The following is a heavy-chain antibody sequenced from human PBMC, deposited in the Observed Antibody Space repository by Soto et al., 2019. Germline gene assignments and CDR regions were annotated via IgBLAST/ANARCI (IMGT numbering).Heavy chain of an antibody. CDR2: IKQDGSEK. Sequence: VQLVESGGGLVQPGGSLRLSCAASGFTFSSYWMSWVRQAPGKGLEWVANIKQDGSEKYYVDSVKGRFTISRDNAKTSLYLQMNSLRAEDTAVYYCARGDTVTTRRYYYYYMDVWGKGTTVTVSS. CDR3: ARGDTVTTRRYYYYYMDV. J-gene: IGHJ6*03. V-gene: IGHV3-7*01. CDR1: GFTFSSYW. D-gene: IGHD4-17*01.